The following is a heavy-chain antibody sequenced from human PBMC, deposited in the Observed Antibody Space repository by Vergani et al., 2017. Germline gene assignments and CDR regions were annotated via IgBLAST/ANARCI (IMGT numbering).Heavy chain of an antibody. CDR2: ISWNSGSI. CDR1: GFTFSSHE. CDR3: AKGGWYASAFDI. V-gene: IGHV3-9*01. J-gene: IGHJ3*02. Sequence: EVQLVESGGGLVQPGGSLRLSCAASGFTFSSHEMNWVRQAPGKGLEWVSGISWNSGSIGYADSVKGRFTISRDNAKNSLYLQMNSLRAEDTALYYCAKGGWYASAFDIWGQGTMVTVSS. D-gene: IGHD6-19*01.